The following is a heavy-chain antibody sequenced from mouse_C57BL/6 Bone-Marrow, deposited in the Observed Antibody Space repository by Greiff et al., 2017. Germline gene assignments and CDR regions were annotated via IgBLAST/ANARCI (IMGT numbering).Heavy chain of an antibody. CDR2: IYPSDSET. CDR3: ARGGDYTWFAY. J-gene: IGHJ3*01. CDR1: GYTFTSYW. V-gene: IGHV1-61*01. D-gene: IGHD2-4*01. Sequence: QVQLQQPGAELVRPGSSVKLSCKASGYTFTSYWMDWVKQRPGHGLEWIGNIYPSDSETHYNQKFKDKATLTVDKSSSTAYMQLSSLTSEDSAVYYCARGGDYTWFAYWDQGTLVTVSA.